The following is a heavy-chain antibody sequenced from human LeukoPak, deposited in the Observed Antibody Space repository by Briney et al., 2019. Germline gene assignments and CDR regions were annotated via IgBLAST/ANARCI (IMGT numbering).Heavy chain of an antibody. V-gene: IGHV1-69*13. CDR2: IIPIFGTA. D-gene: IGHD2-15*01. Sequence: ASVKVSCKASGGTFSSYAISWVRQAPGQGLEWMGGIIPIFGTANYAQKFQGRVTITADESTSTAYMELSSLRSEDTAVYYRASNGYCSGGSCAFDYWGQGTLVTVSS. CDR3: ASNGYCSGGSCAFDY. J-gene: IGHJ4*02. CDR1: GGTFSSYA.